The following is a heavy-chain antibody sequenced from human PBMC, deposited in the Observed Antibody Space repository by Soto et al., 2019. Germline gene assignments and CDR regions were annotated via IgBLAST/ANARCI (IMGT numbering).Heavy chain of an antibody. CDR2: IWYDGSNK. CDR3: ARDHQDIVVVPAAISYYYGMDV. CDR1: GFTFSSYG. D-gene: IGHD2-2*01. V-gene: IGHV3-33*01. J-gene: IGHJ6*02. Sequence: SLRLSCAASGFTFSSYGMHWVRQAPGKGLEWVAVIWYDGSNKYYADSVKGRFTISRDNSKNTLYLQMNSLRAEDTAVYYCARDHQDIVVVPAAISYYYGMDVWGQGTTVTVSS.